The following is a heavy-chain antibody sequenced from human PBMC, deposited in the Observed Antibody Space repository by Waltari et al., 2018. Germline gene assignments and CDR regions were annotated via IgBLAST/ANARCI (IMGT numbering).Heavy chain of an antibody. CDR1: GYSFTDSA. Sequence: QVHLEQSGPELKRPGASVRISCLTSGYSFTDSAINWGRQAPGQGLQGLGWVKSTTGNPTYDQSLSRRFVFTVDTSVATSYLQIDSLTTSDSAVYFCSREAMVGTNTIVDYWGRGTLVTVSS. V-gene: IGHV7-4-1*01. CDR2: VKSTTGNP. J-gene: IGHJ4*02. CDR3: SREAMVGTNTIVDY. D-gene: IGHD1-26*01.